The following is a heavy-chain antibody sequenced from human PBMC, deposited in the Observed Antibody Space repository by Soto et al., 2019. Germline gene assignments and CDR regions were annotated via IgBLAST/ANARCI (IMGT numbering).Heavy chain of an antibody. Sequence: SGPTLVNPTQPLTLTCTFSGFSFSTSGVGVGWIRQPPGKAVEWLALVFWDDDKRYSPSLEGRLTITKDTSKNQVFLSMTNVDPVDTATYYCAHVSIFPLPVAGNDWGQGTLVTVSS. CDR1: GFSFSTSGVG. J-gene: IGHJ4*02. D-gene: IGHD6-19*01. CDR3: AHVSIFPLPVAGND. V-gene: IGHV2-5*02. CDR2: VFWDDDK.